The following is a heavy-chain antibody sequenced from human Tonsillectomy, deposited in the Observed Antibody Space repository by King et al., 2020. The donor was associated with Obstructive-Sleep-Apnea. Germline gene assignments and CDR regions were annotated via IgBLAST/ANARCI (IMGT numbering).Heavy chain of an antibody. Sequence: QLVQSGGGLVQPGRSLRLSCAASGFTFDDYAMHWVRQAPGKGLEGVSSISWDSGNIAYADSVKGRFTISRDNAKNSLYLQMNSLRGEDTALYYCAKGPYGNYVRLYFDCWGQGTLVTVSS. J-gene: IGHJ4*02. CDR2: ISWDSGNI. V-gene: IGHV3-9*01. CDR1: GFTFDDYA. CDR3: AKGPYGNYVRLYFDC. D-gene: IGHD4-11*01.